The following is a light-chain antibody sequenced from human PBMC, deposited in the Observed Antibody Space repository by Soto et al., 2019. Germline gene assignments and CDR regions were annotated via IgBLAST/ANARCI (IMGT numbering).Light chain of an antibody. CDR2: WAS. J-gene: IGKJ2*01. V-gene: IGKV4-1*01. Sequence: DIVMTQSPDSLAVSLGERANITCKSSQSVLYSSNNKNYLAWYQQRPGQPPKLLIYWASTRESGVPDRFSGSGSGTDFTLTITSLQAEDVAVYYCQQYESTPPTFGQGTKLEIK. CDR3: QQYESTPPT. CDR1: QSVLYSSNNKNY.